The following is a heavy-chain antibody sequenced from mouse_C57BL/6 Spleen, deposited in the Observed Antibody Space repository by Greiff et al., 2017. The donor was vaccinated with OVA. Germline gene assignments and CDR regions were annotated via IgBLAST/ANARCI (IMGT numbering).Heavy chain of an antibody. CDR3: TRANWDFAY. J-gene: IGHJ3*01. CDR2: IYPGNSDT. D-gene: IGHD4-1*01. Sequence: VQLKESGTVLARPGASVKMSCKTSGYTFTSYWMHWVKQRPGQGLEWIGAIYPGNSDTSYNQKFKGKAKLTAVTSASTADMELSSLTNEDSAVYYCTRANWDFAYWGQGTLVTVSA. V-gene: IGHV1-5*01. CDR1: GYTFTSYW.